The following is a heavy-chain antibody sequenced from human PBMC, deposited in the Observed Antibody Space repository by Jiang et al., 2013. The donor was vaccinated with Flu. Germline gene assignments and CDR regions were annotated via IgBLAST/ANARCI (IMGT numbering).Heavy chain of an antibody. D-gene: IGHD6-13*01. V-gene: IGHV1-69*06. J-gene: IGHJ5*02. CDR3: ARDSRFTRSSSWLWFDP. CDR1: GGTFSGYA. CDR2: IIPIFGTA. Sequence: SGAEVKKPGASVKVSCKASGGTFSGYAISWVRQAPGQGLEWMGGIIPIFGTANYAQKFQGRVTITADKSTSTAYMELSSLRSEDTAVYYCARDSRFTRSSSWLWFDPWGQGTLVTVSS.